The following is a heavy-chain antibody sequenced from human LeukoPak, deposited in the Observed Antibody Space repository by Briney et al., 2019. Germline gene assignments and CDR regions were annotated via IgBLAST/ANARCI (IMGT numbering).Heavy chain of an antibody. J-gene: IGHJ4*02. Sequence: GGSLRPSCAASGFTFSDYGIHWVRQAPGKGLAWVGFIQYDGSNKYYTDSVKGRFTISRDNSQNTVYLQMNSLRVDDTAVYYCAKDPSETGVHWGQGTLVTVSS. D-gene: IGHD3-9*01. V-gene: IGHV3-30*02. CDR1: GFTFSDYG. CDR2: IQYDGSNK. CDR3: AKDPSETGVH.